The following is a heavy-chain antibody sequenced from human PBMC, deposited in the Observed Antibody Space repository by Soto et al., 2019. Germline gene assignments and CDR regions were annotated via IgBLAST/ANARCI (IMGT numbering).Heavy chain of an antibody. Sequence: SETLSLTCAVFSASLGYHYWAWIRQSPDKGLDWIGEVHPSGSTDYNPSLKSRVTISVDTSKNQFSLKLSSVTAADTAVYYCARDGRVEYYYDSSGYYSGYGAFDIWGQGTMVTVSS. CDR2: VHPSGST. CDR1: SASLGYHY. J-gene: IGHJ3*02. D-gene: IGHD3-22*01. V-gene: IGHV4-34*09. CDR3: ARDGRVEYYYDSSGYYSGYGAFDI.